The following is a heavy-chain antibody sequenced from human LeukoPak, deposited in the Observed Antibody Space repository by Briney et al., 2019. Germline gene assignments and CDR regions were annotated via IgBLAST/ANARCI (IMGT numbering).Heavy chain of an antibody. J-gene: IGHJ4*02. CDR2: INYSGST. CDR3: ARAPGAMVFDY. CDR1: GGSISSYY. D-gene: IGHD5-18*01. Sequence: SETLSLTCTVSGGSISSYYWSWIRQPPGKGLKWIGYINYSGSTNYNPSLKSRVTISVDTSRNQFSLKLSSVNAADTAVYYCARAPGAMVFDYWGQGTLVTVSS. V-gene: IGHV4-59*01.